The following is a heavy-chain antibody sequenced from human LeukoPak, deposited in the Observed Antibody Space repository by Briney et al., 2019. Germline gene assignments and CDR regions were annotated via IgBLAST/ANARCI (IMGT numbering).Heavy chain of an antibody. CDR1: GFIFSNYG. J-gene: IGHJ6*03. CDR3: AKDGDTMSGTYYYDMDV. CDR2: ISYDGTNK. D-gene: IGHD1-26*01. Sequence: PGGSLRLSCVASGFIFSNYGMHWVRQAPGKGLEWVADISYDGTNKKYADSVQGRFTISRDNSKNTLYLQMNSLRGEDTAVYYCAKDGDTMSGTYYYDMDVWGKGTTVTIS. V-gene: IGHV3-30*18.